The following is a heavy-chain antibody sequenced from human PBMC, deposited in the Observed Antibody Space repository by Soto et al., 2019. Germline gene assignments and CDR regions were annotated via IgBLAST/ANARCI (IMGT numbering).Heavy chain of an antibody. CDR3: AKVRYSSPMGYYYGMDV. J-gene: IGHJ6*02. CDR1: RVAFSKFI. V-gene: IGHV1-69*13. CDR2: IIPIFGTA. Sequence: SVKVSCKVSRVAFSKFIVTWVRQAPGLGLEWLGGIIPIFGTANYAQKFQGRVTITADESTSTSYMDVNNLRSEDTAVYYCAKVRYSSPMGYYYGMDVWGQGTTVTVSS. D-gene: IGHD6-19*01.